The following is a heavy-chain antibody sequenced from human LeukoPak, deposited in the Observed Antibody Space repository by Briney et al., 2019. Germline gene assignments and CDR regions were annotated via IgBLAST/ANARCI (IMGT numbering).Heavy chain of an antibody. CDR2: IWYDGSNK. CDR3: ARDMYSSGSSYGMDV. V-gene: IGHV3-33*01. J-gene: IGHJ6*02. CDR1: GSTFSSYG. D-gene: IGHD6-19*01. Sequence: GGSLRLSCAASGSTFSSYGMHWVRQAPGKGLEWVAVIWYDGSNKYYADSVKGRFTISRDNSKNTLYLQMNSLRAEDTAVYYCARDMYSSGSSYGMDVWGQGTTVTVSS.